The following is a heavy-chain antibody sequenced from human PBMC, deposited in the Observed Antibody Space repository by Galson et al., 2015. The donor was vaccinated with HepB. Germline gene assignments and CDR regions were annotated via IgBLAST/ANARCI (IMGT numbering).Heavy chain of an antibody. CDR3: ARAPHGSGYYFRY. V-gene: IGHV4-34*01. Sequence: SETLSLTCAVYGGSFSGYYWSWIRQPPGKGLEWIGEINHSGSTNYNPSLKSRVTISVDTSKNQFFLKLSSVTAADTAVYYCARAPHGSGYYFRYWGQGTLVTVSS. D-gene: IGHD3-22*01. CDR1: GGSFSGYY. J-gene: IGHJ4*02. CDR2: INHSGST.